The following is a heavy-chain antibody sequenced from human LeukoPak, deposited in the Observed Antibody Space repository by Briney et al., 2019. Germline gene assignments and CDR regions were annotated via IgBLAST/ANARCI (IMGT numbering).Heavy chain of an antibody. D-gene: IGHD6-25*01. J-gene: IGHJ4*02. CDR2: IYYSGST. V-gene: IGHV4-31*03. CDR1: GGSISSGGYY. CDR3: ARFRLSYFDY. Sequence: SETLSPTCTVSGGSISSGGYYWSWIRQHPGKGLEWIGYIYYSGSTYYNPSLKSRVTISVDTSKNQFSLKLSSVTAADTAVYYCARFRLSYFDYWGQGTLVTVSS.